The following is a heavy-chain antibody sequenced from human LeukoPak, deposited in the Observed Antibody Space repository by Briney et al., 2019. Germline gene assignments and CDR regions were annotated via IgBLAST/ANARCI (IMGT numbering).Heavy chain of an antibody. Sequence: PSETLSLTCSVSGDSVSRSDSYWDWLRQPPGKGLQWIGTIYYSGRTYYSPSLKGRVTMSVDPSNNQFSLSLRSVTAADTAIYYCARRRYYDGSGYLEWGQGTLLSVSS. J-gene: IGHJ1*01. V-gene: IGHV4-39*01. CDR3: ARRRYYDGSGYLE. CDR2: IYYSGRT. CDR1: GDSVSRSDSY. D-gene: IGHD3-22*01.